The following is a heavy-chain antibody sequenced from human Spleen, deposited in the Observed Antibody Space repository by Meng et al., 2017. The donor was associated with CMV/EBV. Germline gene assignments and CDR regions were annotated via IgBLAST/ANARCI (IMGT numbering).Heavy chain of an antibody. CDR2: IYGGDSET. V-gene: IGHV5-51*01. Sequence: SQKITCKASGYSFTNYWVGWVRQMTGKGLEWMGLIYGGDSETRYSPSFQGQLTISADKSISTAYLQWNRLKASDTAMYYCARDGGGYWGQGTLVTVSS. CDR1: GYSFTNYW. CDR3: ARDGGGY. J-gene: IGHJ4*02. D-gene: IGHD3-16*01.